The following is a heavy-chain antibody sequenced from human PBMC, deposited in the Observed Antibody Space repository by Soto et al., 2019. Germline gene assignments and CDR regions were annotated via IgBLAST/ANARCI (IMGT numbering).Heavy chain of an antibody. J-gene: IGHJ6*02. CDR2: ISGSGGST. V-gene: IGHV3-23*01. D-gene: IGHD5-12*01. Sequence: EVQLLESGGGLVQPGGSLRLSCAASGFTFSSYAMSWVRQAPGKGLEWVSAISGSGGSTYYADSVKGRFTISRDNSKNTLYLQMNSLRAEDTAVYYCAKGGDGYNQYYYYGMDVWGQGTTVTVSS. CDR3: AKGGDGYNQYYYYGMDV. CDR1: GFTFSSYA.